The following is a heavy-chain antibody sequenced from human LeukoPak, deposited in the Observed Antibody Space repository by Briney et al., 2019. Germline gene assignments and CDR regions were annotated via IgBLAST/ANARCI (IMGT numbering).Heavy chain of an antibody. CDR1: GFTFSAYW. D-gene: IGHD6-13*01. CDR2: IKEDGSER. V-gene: IGHV3-7*01. CDR3: AKAEYSSSWSSFDY. J-gene: IGHJ4*02. Sequence: GGSLRLSCAASGFTFSAYWMSWVRQAPGKGLEWVANIKEDGSERSYEDSVKGRFTISRDNAENSLYLQMNSLRAEDTGLYYCAKAEYSSSWSSFDYWGQGTLVTVSS.